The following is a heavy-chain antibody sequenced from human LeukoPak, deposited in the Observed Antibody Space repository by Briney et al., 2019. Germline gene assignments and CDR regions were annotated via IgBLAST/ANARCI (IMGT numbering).Heavy chain of an antibody. CDR2: ISGSGAYT. D-gene: IGHD3-10*01. CDR3: AKYFASGSYYKLPH. V-gene: IGHV3-23*01. J-gene: IGHJ1*01. CDR1: GFTFSGYA. Sequence: GGSLRLSCAASGFTFSGYAMSWVRQAPGKGLEWVSTISGSGAYTYYADSVKGRFTISRDNSKNTLYLQMNSLRAEDTAVYYCAKYFASGSYYKLPHWGQGTLVTVSS.